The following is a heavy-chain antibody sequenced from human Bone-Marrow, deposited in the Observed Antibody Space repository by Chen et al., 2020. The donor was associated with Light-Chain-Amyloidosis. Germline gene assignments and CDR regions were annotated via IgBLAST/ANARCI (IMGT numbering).Heavy chain of an antibody. V-gene: IGHV4-31*03. D-gene: IGHD4-17*01. CDR3: ARGPSDYGDPYYYYYYMDV. Sequence: QVQLQESGPGLVKPSQTLSLTCTVSGGSISSGGYYWSWIRQHPVKGLEWIGYIYYSGSTYYNPSLKSRVTISVDTSKNQFSLKLSSVTAADTAVYYCARGPSDYGDPYYYYYYMDVWGKGTTVTVSS. J-gene: IGHJ6*03. CDR1: GGSISSGGYY. CDR2: IYYSGST.